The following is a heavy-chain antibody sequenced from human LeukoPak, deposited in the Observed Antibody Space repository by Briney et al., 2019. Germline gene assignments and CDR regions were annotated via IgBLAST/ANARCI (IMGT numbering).Heavy chain of an antibody. J-gene: IGHJ6*03. D-gene: IGHD2-15*01. CDR3: ARARGEYFSGGSCYSNYYYYMDV. CDR1: GCTFISYA. Sequence: SVKVSCKASGCTFISYAISWVRQAPGQGLEWMGGIIPIFGTANYAQKLQGRVTITADKSTSTAYMELSSLRSEDTAVYYCARARGEYFSGGSCYSNYYYYMDVWGKGTTVTVSS. V-gene: IGHV1-69*06. CDR2: IIPIFGTA.